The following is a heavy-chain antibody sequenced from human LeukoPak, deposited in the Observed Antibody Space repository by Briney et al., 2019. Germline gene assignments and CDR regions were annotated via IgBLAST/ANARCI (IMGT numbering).Heavy chain of an antibody. V-gene: IGHV3-74*01. D-gene: IGHD4-17*01. Sequence: GGSLRLSCAVSGFTFKLYWMHWVRQAPGKGPVWVSRINDDGSDTTYADSVKGRFTISRDNSKNTLYLQMNSLRAEDTAVYYCAKEGHYGDEGYFDYWGQGTLVTVSS. J-gene: IGHJ4*02. CDR2: INDDGSDT. CDR3: AKEGHYGDEGYFDY. CDR1: GFTFKLYW.